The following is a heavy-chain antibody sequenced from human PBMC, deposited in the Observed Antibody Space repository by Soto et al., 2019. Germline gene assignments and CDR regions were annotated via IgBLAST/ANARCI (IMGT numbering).Heavy chain of an antibody. CDR2: VSGSGGTT. V-gene: IGHV3-23*01. CDR3: ARCTVDTIVTSGWCHYLDP. J-gene: IGHJ5*02. Sequence: EVQLLDSGGGLVQPGGSLRLSCAASGFTFSSSAMSWVRQAPGKGLEWVSAVSGSGGTTYYPDSVRGRFNISRDNSKNTLYLQMNSLRAEDTAIYFCARCTVDTIVTSGWCHYLDPWGQGTLVTVSS. CDR1: GFTFSSSA. D-gene: IGHD6-19*01.